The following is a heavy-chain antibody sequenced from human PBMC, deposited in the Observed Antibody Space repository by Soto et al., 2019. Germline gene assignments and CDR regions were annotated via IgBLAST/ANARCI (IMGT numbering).Heavy chain of an antibody. CDR3: ASYYGSNWFDP. D-gene: IGHD3-10*01. CDR2: IYHSGST. CDR1: GGSISSGGYS. Sequence: TLSLTCAVSGGSISSGGYSWSWIRQPPGKGLEWIGYIYHSGSTYYNPSLKSRVTISVDRSKNQFSLKLSSVTAADTAVYYCASYYGSNWFDPWGQGTLVTVSS. J-gene: IGHJ5*02. V-gene: IGHV4-30-2*01.